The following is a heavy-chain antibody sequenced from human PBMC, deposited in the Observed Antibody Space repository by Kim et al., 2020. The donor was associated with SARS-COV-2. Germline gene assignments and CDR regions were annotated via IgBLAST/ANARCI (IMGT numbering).Heavy chain of an antibody. V-gene: IGHV3-23*01. CDR1: GFTFSSYA. CDR3: AKDQLRYGSGSVDY. Sequence: GGSLRLSCAASGFTFSSYAMSWVRQAPGKGLEWVSAISGSGGSTYYADSVKGRFTISRDNSKNTLYLQMNSLRAEDTAVYYCAKDQLRYGSGSVDYWGQGTLVTVSS. J-gene: IGHJ4*02. D-gene: IGHD3-10*01. CDR2: ISGSGGST.